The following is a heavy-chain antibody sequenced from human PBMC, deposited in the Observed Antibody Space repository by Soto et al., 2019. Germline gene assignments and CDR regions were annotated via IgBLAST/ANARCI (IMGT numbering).Heavy chain of an antibody. CDR2: ISAYNGNT. CDR3: ARDPDYYYDSSGYPY. V-gene: IGHV1-18*01. J-gene: IGHJ4*02. CDR1: GYTFTSYG. D-gene: IGHD3-22*01. Sequence: QVQLVQSGAEVKKPGASVKVSCKASGYTFTSYGISWVRQAPGQGLEWMGWISAYNGNTNYAQKLQGRVTMTTDTSTSTADMELRSLRSDDTAVYYCARDPDYYYDSSGYPYWGQGTLVTVSS.